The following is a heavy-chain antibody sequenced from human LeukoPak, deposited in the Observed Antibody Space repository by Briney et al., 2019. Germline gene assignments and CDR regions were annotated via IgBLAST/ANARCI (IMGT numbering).Heavy chain of an antibody. V-gene: IGHV4-4*02. CDR1: GGSISSNNW. Sequence: TSETLSLTCAVSGGSISSNNWWSWVRQPPGKGLEWIGEIYHSGSTNYNPSLKSRVTISVDKSKNQFSLKLSSVTAADTAVYYCARAPFSGIAAAGHFDYWGQGTLVTVSS. CDR3: ARAPFSGIAAAGHFDY. D-gene: IGHD6-13*01. J-gene: IGHJ4*02. CDR2: IYHSGST.